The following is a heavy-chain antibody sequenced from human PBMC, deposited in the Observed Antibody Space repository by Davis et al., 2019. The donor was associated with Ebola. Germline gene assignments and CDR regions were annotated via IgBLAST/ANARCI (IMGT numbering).Heavy chain of an antibody. J-gene: IGHJ6*02. CDR3: ARGSGRFYYYGMDV. D-gene: IGHD1-26*01. CDR2: ISYDGSNK. CDR1: GFTFSSYD. V-gene: IGHV3-30-3*01. Sequence: GESLKISCAASGFTFSSYDMHWVRQAPGKGLEWVAVISYDGSNKYYADSVKGRFTISRDTSKNTLYLQMNSLRAEDTAVYYCARGSGRFYYYGMDVWGQGTTVTVSS.